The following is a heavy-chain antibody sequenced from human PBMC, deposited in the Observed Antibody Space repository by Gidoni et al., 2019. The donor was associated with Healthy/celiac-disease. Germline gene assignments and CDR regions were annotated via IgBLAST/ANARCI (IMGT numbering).Heavy chain of an antibody. CDR2: ISYDGSNK. CDR3: ARAGVAGTNY. CDR1: GFTFSSYA. Sequence: QVQLVESGGGVVKPGRSLRLSCAASGFTFSSYAMHWVRQAPGKGLEWVAVISYDGSNKYYADSVKGRFTISRDNSKNTLYLQMNSLRAEDTAVYYCARAGVAGTNYWGQGTLVTVSS. J-gene: IGHJ4*02. V-gene: IGHV3-30-3*01. D-gene: IGHD6-19*01.